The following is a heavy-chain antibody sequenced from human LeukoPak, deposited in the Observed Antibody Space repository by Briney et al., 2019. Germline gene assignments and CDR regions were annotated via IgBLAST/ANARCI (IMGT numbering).Heavy chain of an antibody. V-gene: IGHV4-59*01. CDR3: ARDKRHSYGRYFDP. CDR2: MQSTGNS. Sequence: PSGTLSLTCSVSGDSLSTYHWNWTRKPPGKGLEWIGYMQSTGNSNYNPSLKNRVNIFVDMSKNQFVLNLRSVTAADTAVYYCARDKRHSYGRYFDPWGQGMLVTVSS. CDR1: GDSLSTYH. D-gene: IGHD5-18*01. J-gene: IGHJ4*02.